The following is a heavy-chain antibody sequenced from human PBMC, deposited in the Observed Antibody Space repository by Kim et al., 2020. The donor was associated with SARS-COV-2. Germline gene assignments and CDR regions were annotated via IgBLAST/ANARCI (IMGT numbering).Heavy chain of an antibody. Sequence: SETLSLTCSVSGGSIRSGGKFWTWIRQHPAKGLEWIGYISYSGNSHYSPSLRSRVSISLQTSENQFSLELTSVTAADTTVYYCARGQPLDYWGQGILAT. CDR1: GGSIRSGGKF. V-gene: IGHV4-31*03. D-gene: IGHD2-2*01. CDR2: ISYSGNS. CDR3: ARGQPLDY. J-gene: IGHJ4*02.